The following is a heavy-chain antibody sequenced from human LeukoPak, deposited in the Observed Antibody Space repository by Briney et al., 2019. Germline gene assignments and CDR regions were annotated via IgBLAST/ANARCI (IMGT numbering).Heavy chain of an antibody. CDR1: GGSISSYY. CDR2: IYYSGST. V-gene: IGHV4-59*01. J-gene: IGHJ4*02. D-gene: IGHD3-10*01. Sequence: PSETLSLTCTVSGGSISSYYWSWIRQPPGKGLEWIGYIYYSGSTNYNPSLKSRVTISVDTSKNQFSLKLSSVTAADTAVYYCARDAYYYGSGSYYMDVWGQGTLVTVSS. CDR3: ARDAYYYGSGSYYMDV.